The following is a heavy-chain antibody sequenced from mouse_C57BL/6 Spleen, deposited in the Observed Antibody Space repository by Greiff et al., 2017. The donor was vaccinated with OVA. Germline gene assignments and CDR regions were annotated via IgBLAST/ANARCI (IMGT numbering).Heavy chain of an antibody. CDR2: INPSSGYT. CDR1: GYTFTSYS. Sequence: QVQLQQSGAELVRPGASVKMSCKASGYTFTSYSMNWVKQRPGQGLEWIGYINPSSGYTKYNQKFKDKATLTADKSSSTAYMQLSSLTSEDSAVYFCAPYDYYDGWFAYWGQGTLLTVSA. J-gene: IGHJ3*01. D-gene: IGHD1-1*01. CDR3: APYDYYDGWFAY. V-gene: IGHV1-4*01.